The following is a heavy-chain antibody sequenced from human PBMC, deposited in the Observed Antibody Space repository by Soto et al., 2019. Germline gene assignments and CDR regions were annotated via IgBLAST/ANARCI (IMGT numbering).Heavy chain of an antibody. CDR2: MIPVFGST. CDR1: GGTFSSYA. J-gene: IGHJ6*02. CDR3: ARRGESGSWSSDYYFYMDV. D-gene: IGHD6-13*01. V-gene: IGHV1-69*01. Sequence: QVQLVQSGAEVKKPGSSVKVSCKASGGTFSSYAISWVRQAPGQGLEWMAGMIPVFGSTHYTKKFQGRVTVTADESTSTGDLEVSSLRSEDTAVYYCARRGESGSWSSDYYFYMDVWGQGTTVIVSS.